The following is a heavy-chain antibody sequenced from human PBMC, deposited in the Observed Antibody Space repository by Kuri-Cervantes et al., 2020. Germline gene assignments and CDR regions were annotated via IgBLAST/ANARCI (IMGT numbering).Heavy chain of an antibody. CDR3: ARVYGDGYNDIYWYFDL. D-gene: IGHD5-24*01. V-gene: IGHV3-30*03. J-gene: IGHJ2*01. CDR2: ISYDGSNK. Sequence: GESLKISCAASGFTFSSYGMHWVRQAPGKGLEWVAVISYDGSNKYYADSVKGRFTISRDNSKNTLYLQMNSLRAEDTAVYYCARVYGDGYNDIYWYFDLWGRGTLVTVSS. CDR1: GFTFSSYG.